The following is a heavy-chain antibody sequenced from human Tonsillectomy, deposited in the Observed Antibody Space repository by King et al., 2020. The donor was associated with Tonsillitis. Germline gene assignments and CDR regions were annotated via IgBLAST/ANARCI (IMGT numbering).Heavy chain of an antibody. D-gene: IGHD2-21*01. CDR2: ISHSGST. CDR3: ARDASMDGGGYFALES. Sequence: VQLQESGPRLVKPSQTLSLTCTVSGGSFSSGDYYWTWIRQPPGKGLEWIGYISHSGSTYYSPSLKSRLTISADTSKNQFSLNLSSVTAADTAVYFCARDASMDGGGYFALESWGQGTLVTVSP. J-gene: IGHJ4*02. V-gene: IGHV4-30-4*01. CDR1: GGSFSSGDYY.